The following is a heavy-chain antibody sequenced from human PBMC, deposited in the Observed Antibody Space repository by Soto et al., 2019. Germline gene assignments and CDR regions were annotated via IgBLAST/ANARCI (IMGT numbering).Heavy chain of an antibody. V-gene: IGHV1-69*13. CDR3: ARDVDTAMVTSGWFDP. Sequence: ASVKVSCKASGGTFSSYAISWVRQAPGQGLEWKGGIIPIFGTANYAQKFQGRVTITADESTSTAYMELSSLRSEDTAVYYCARDVDTAMVTSGWFDPWGQGTLVTVSS. CDR1: GGTFSSYA. CDR2: IIPIFGTA. J-gene: IGHJ5*02. D-gene: IGHD5-18*01.